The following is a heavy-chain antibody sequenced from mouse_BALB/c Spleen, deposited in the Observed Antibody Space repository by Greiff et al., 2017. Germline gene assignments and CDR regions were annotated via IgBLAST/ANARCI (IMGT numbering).Heavy chain of an antibody. J-gene: IGHJ3*01. CDR2: ILPGSGST. CDR3: ARRLDSSGPLFAY. Sequence: VQLMESGAELMQPGASVKISCKATGYTFSSYWIEWVKQRPGHGLEWIGEILPGSGSTNYNEKFKGKTTLTADKSSSTAYMLLSSLTSEDSAIYFCARRLDSSGPLFAYWGQGTLVTVSA. V-gene: IGHV1-9*01. D-gene: IGHD3-2*01. CDR1: GYTFSSYW.